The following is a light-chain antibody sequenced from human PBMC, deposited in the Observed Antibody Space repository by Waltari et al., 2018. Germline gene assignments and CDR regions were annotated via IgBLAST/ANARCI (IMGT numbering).Light chain of an antibody. CDR2: WAS. CDR1: QSVLYSSNNKNY. CDR3: QKYYYTLRT. V-gene: IGKV4-1*01. Sequence: DVVMTQSPDSLAVSLGARAAINCKSSQSVLYSSNNKNYLAWYQQKPGQPPKLLISWASTRESGVPDRFSGSGSGTNFTLTISSLQAEDVAVYYCQKYYYTLRTFGQGTKVEIK. J-gene: IGKJ1*01.